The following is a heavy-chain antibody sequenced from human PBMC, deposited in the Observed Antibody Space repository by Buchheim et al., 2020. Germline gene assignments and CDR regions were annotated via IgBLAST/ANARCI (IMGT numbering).Heavy chain of an antibody. CDR2: INPNSGGT. V-gene: IGHV1-2*02. J-gene: IGHJ1*01. D-gene: IGHD6-19*01. CDR1: GYTFTGYY. Sequence: QVQLVQSGAEVKKPGASVKVSCKASGYTFTGYYMHWVRQAPGQGLEWMGWINPNSGGTYFAQKFQGRVTMTSDTSISTAYMELSRLRSDDTAVYYCARGGQWLEEYFQHWGQGTL. CDR3: ARGGQWLEEYFQH.